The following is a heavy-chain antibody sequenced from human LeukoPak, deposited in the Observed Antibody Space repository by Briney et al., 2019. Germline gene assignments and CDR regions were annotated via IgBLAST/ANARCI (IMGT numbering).Heavy chain of an antibody. CDR2: IYYSGST. J-gene: IGHJ3*02. D-gene: IGHD2-15*01. CDR1: GGSISSGDYY. Sequence: PSETLSLTCTVSGGSISSGDYYWSWIRQPPGKGLEWIGYIYYSGSTYYNPSLKSRVTISVDTSKNQFSLKLSSVTAADTAMYYCARDHCSGGSCYGSDAFDIWGQGTMVTVPS. V-gene: IGHV4-30-4*01. CDR3: ARDHCSGGSCYGSDAFDI.